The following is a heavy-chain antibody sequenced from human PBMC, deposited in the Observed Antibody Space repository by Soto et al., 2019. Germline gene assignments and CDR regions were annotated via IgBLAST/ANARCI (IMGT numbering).Heavy chain of an antibody. Sequence: PGGSLRLSCAASGFTFNNYAVSWVRQAPGKGLEWVSAISATGDNTYYADFVEGRFTISRDNSKNTLYLQMNGLRAEDTAMYYCAKEMSYGRPYDYWGQGTLVTVSS. CDR3: AKEMSYGRPYDY. CDR1: GFTFNNYA. D-gene: IGHD1-26*01. J-gene: IGHJ4*02. V-gene: IGHV3-23*01. CDR2: ISATGDNT.